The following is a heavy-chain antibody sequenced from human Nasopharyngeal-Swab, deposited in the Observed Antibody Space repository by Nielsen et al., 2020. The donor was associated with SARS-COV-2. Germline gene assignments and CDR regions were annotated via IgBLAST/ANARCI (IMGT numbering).Heavy chain of an antibody. Sequence: GGSLRLSCAASGFTFSSYWMHWVRQAPGKGLVWVSRINSDGSSTSYADSVKGRFTISRDNSKNTLYLQMNSLRAEDTAVYYCAKARGRSTSRTLTFDYWGQGTLVTVSS. CDR2: INSDGSST. CDR1: GFTFSSYW. D-gene: IGHD2-2*01. J-gene: IGHJ4*02. V-gene: IGHV3-74*01. CDR3: AKARGRSTSRTLTFDY.